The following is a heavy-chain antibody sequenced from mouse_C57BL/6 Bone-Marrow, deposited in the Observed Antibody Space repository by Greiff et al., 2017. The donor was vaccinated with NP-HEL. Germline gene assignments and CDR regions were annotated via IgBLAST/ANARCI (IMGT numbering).Heavy chain of an antibody. J-gene: IGHJ4*01. CDR1: GFTFSDYY. CDR2: ISNGGGST. Sequence: EVKVVESGGGLVQPGGSLKLSCAASGFTFSDYYMYWVRQTPEKRLEWVAYISNGGGSTYYPDTVKGRFTISRDNAKNTLYLQMSRLKAEDTAMYYCARHALMDYWGQGTSVTVSS. V-gene: IGHV5-12*01. CDR3: ARHALMDY.